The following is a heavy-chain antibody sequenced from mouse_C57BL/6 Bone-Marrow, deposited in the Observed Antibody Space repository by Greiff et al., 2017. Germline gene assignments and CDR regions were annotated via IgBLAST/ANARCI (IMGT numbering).Heavy chain of an antibody. CDR1: GYTFTEYT. CDR2: FYPGSGSI. CDR3: ARHEGYGSSYGYFDV. V-gene: IGHV1-62-2*01. D-gene: IGHD1-1*01. J-gene: IGHJ1*03. Sequence: VKLMESGAELVKPGASVKLSCKASGYTFTEYTIHWVKQRSGQGLEWIGWFYPGSGSIKYNEKFKDKATLTADKSSSTVYKELSRLTSEDSAVYFCARHEGYGSSYGYFDVWGTGTTVTVSS.